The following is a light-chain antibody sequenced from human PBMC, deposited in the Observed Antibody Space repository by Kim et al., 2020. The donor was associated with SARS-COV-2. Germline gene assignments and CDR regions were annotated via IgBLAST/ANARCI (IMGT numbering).Light chain of an antibody. V-gene: IGLV3-1*01. Sequence: SVTPGQTARITCSGDKLGDKYACWYQQKPGQSPVLVIYQDSKRLSGIPERFSGSNSGNTATLTISGTQAMDEADYYCQAWDSSTAVFGGGTQLTVL. CDR3: QAWDSSTAV. J-gene: IGLJ3*02. CDR1: KLGDKY. CDR2: QDS.